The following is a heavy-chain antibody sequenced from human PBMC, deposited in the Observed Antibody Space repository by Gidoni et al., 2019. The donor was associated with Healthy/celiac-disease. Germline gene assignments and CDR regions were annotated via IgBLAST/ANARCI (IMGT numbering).Heavy chain of an antibody. V-gene: IGHV3-30*18. CDR2: ISYDGSNK. D-gene: IGHD4-17*01. Sequence: QVQLVESGGGVVQPGRSLRLSCAASGFTFSSYGMHWVRQAPGKGLEWVAVISYDGSNKYYADSVKGRFTISRDNSKNTLYLQMNSLRAEDTAVYYCAKDQDQGGPYDYGDYTPNAPGYWGQGTLVTVSS. CDR1: GFTFSSYG. J-gene: IGHJ4*02. CDR3: AKDQDQGGPYDYGDYTPNAPGY.